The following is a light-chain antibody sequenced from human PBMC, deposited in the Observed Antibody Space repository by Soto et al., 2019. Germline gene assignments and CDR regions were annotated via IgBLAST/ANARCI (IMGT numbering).Light chain of an antibody. V-gene: IGLV1-47*01. CDR3: AAWDDSLSGRV. CDR2: MNN. Sequence: QSVLTQPPSASGTPGQRVTISCFGSTSSIGSNYVYWYQQLPGTAPKLLIYMNNQRPSGVPDRFSGSKSGTSASLAISGLRSEDESDYYCAAWDDSLSGRVFGGGTKVTVL. CDR1: TSSIGSNY. J-gene: IGLJ2*01.